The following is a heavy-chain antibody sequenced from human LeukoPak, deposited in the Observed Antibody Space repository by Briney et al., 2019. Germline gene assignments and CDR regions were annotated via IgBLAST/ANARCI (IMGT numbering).Heavy chain of an antibody. V-gene: IGHV4-31*03. D-gene: IGHD2-2*01. CDR3: ARDCSSTSCYYAFDI. Sequence: SETLSLTCTVSGGSISSGGYYWSWIRQHPGKGLEWIGYIYYSGSTYYNPSLKSRVTISVDTSKNQFSLKLSSVTAADTAVYYCARDCSSTSCYYAFDIRGQGTMVTVSS. J-gene: IGHJ3*02. CDR1: GGSISSGGYY. CDR2: IYYSGST.